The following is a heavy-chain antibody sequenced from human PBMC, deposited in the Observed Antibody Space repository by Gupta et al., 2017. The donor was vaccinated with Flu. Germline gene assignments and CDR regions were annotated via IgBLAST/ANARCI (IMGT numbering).Heavy chain of an antibody. Sequence: EVQLLESGGGLVQPGGSLRLSCAASGLTFSNSPMSWLRQVPGKGLEWVSSVSTTGGYIYYAGSVKGRFTTSRDNSKNTLFLQMNGLRADDTAVYYCAQIAVSGKWYFDLWGRGTLVTVSS. J-gene: IGHJ2*01. CDR1: GLTFSNSP. V-gene: IGHV3-23*01. CDR2: VSTTGGYI. D-gene: IGHD6-19*01. CDR3: AQIAVSGKWYFDL.